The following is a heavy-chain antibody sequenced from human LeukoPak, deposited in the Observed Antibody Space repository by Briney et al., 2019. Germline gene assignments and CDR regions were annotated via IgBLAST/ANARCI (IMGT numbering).Heavy chain of an antibody. J-gene: IGHJ4*02. CDR3: AREPGGGSGGD. CDR1: GCSISSGSYY. V-gene: IGHV4-61*02. CDR2: IYTSGST. D-gene: IGHD3-16*01. Sequence: PSETLSLTCTASGCSISSGSYYWSWIRQPAGQGREWIGRIYTSGSTNYNPSLKSRVTISVDTSKNQFSLKLSSVTAADTAVYYCAREPGGGSGGDWGQGTLVTVSS.